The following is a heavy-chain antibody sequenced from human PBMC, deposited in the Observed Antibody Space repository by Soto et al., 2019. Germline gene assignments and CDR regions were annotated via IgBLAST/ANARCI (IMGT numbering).Heavy chain of an antibody. Sequence: PSETLSLTWTVSGGSISPYYWSWIRQPPGKGLEWVGYIYYGGSTSYNPSLKSRVTISLETSKSQISLRLNSVTAADTAVYYCARLGEYYQSIDPWGAGTLVTVSS. CDR2: IYYGGST. D-gene: IGHD2-2*01. V-gene: IGHV4-59*08. J-gene: IGHJ5*02. CDR1: GGSISPYY. CDR3: ARLGEYYQSIDP.